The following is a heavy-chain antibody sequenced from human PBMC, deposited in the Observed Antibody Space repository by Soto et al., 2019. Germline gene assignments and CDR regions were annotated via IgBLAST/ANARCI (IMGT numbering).Heavy chain of an antibody. Sequence: ASVKVSCKASGYTFTSYAMHWVRQAPGQRLEWMGWINAGNGNTKYSQKFQGRVTITRDTSASTAYMELSSLRSEDTAVYYCARDDYGDYAYHYGMEVWGQGTTVIVSS. J-gene: IGHJ6*01. D-gene: IGHD4-17*01. V-gene: IGHV1-3*01. CDR1: GYTFTSYA. CDR3: ARDDYGDYAYHYGMEV. CDR2: INAGNGNT.